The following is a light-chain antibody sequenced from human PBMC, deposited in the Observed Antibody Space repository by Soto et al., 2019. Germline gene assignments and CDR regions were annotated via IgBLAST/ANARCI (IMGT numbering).Light chain of an antibody. Sequence: QSVLTQPPSASGTPGQRVTISCSGSTSNIGSNTVSWYQHLPGTAPKLLIYSNDQRPSGVPDRFSGSKSGTSASLAISGLQSEDEADYYCCSHAGGGTLVFGGGTKLTVL. CDR3: CSHAGGGTLV. J-gene: IGLJ3*02. CDR1: TSNIGSNT. CDR2: SND. V-gene: IGLV1-44*01.